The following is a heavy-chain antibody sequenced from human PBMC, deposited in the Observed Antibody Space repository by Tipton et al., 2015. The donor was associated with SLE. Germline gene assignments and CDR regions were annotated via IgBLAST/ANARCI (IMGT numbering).Heavy chain of an antibody. Sequence: AASGFTFSDYYMSWIRQAPGKGLEWVSYISSSGSTIYYADSVKGRFTISRDNAKNSLYLQMNSLRAEDTAVYYCARDPTYYYDADYWGQGTLVTVSS. CDR3: ARDPTYYYDADY. V-gene: IGHV3-11*04. J-gene: IGHJ4*02. CDR1: GFTFSDYY. D-gene: IGHD3-22*01. CDR2: ISSSGSTI.